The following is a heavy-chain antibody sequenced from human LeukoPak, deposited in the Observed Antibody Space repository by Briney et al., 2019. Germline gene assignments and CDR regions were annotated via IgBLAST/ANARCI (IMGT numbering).Heavy chain of an antibody. CDR1: GGSISSSSYF. V-gene: IGHV4-39*07. CDR3: ARYPSSGWYYFDD. J-gene: IGHJ4*02. D-gene: IGHD6-19*01. Sequence: SETLSLTCTVSGGSISSSSYFWGWIRQPPGKGLEWIGSFYYSGSTYYNPSLKSRVTISIDTSKNQFSLKLTSVTAADTAVYYCARYPSSGWYYFDDWGQGTLVTVSS. CDR2: FYYSGST.